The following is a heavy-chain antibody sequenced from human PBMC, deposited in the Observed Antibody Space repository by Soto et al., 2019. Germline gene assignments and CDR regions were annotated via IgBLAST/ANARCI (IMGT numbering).Heavy chain of an antibody. CDR3: ARGSDPLYYYYYGMDV. V-gene: IGHV4-4*02. CDR1: GGSISSSNW. CDR2: IYHSGST. D-gene: IGHD3-10*01. Sequence: QVQLQESGPGLVKPSGTLSLTCAVSGGSISSSNWWSWVRQPPGKGLEWIGEIYHSGSTNYNPSLKRRVTISVDKSKNQFSLKLSSVTAADTAVYYCARGSDPLYYYYYGMDVWGQGTTVTVSS. J-gene: IGHJ6*02.